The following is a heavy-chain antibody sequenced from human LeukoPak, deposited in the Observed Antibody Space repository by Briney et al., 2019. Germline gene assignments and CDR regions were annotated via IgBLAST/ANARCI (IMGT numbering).Heavy chain of an antibody. V-gene: IGHV1-46*01. J-gene: IGHJ4*02. CDR1: GYIFTTYF. Sequence: ASVKVSCKASGYIFTTYFMHWLRQAPGQGPEWMGIINPRGGSTDYAQKFQDRITMTSDTSTSTVYMELKSLTSEDTAVYFCARVGTTGATDDNWGQGTLVTVSS. CDR2: INPRGGST. D-gene: IGHD4-11*01. CDR3: ARVGTTGATDDN.